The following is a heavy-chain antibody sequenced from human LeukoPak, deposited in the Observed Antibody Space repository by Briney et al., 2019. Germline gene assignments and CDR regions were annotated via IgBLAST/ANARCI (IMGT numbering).Heavy chain of an antibody. CDR1: GGSLSGYY. D-gene: IGHD2-15*01. Sequence: SETLSLTCAVYGGSLSGYYWTWIRQTPGKGLEWIGEINYSGNTNYNRSLKSRVTISADTSKNQFSLRLSSVTAADTAVYYCARRGTAYCRGGNCYSDKYFDHWGQGTLVTVSS. CDR3: ARRGTAYCRGGNCYSDKYFDH. CDR2: INYSGNT. V-gene: IGHV4-34*01. J-gene: IGHJ4*02.